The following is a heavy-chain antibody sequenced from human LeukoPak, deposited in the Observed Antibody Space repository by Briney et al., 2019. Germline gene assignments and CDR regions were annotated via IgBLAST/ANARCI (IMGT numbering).Heavy chain of an antibody. CDR3: ARGDITVDLILVAFDI. CDR1: GYSINNGYY. V-gene: IGHV4-38-2*02. D-gene: IGHD3-10*01. J-gene: IGHJ3*02. Sequence: PSETLSLTCTVSGYSINNGYYWGWIRQPPGKGLEWIGNFYHSGSTYYNPSLKSRVTISVDTSKNQFSLELSSVTAADTAVYFCARGDITVDLILVAFDIWGQGTMVTVSS. CDR2: FYHSGST.